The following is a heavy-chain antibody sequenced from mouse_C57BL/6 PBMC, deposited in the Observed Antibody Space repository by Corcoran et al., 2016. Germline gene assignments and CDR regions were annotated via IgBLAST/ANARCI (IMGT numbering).Heavy chain of an antibody. V-gene: IGHV1-66*01. CDR3: AREDGNYEAWFAY. J-gene: IGHJ3*01. Sequence: QVQLQQSGPELVKPGASVKISCKASGYSFTSYYIHWVKQRPGQGLEWIGWIYPGSGNTKYNEKFKGKATLTADTSSSTAYMQLSSLTSEDSAVYYGAREDGNYEAWFAYWGQGTLVTGSA. D-gene: IGHD2-1*01. CDR2: IYPGSGNT. CDR1: GYSFTSYY.